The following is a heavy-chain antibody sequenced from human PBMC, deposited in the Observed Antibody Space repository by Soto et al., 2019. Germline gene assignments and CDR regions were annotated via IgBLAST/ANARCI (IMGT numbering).Heavy chain of an antibody. J-gene: IGHJ4*02. CDR3: AKDRSPLDTAMVTGDY. D-gene: IGHD5-18*01. CDR1: GFTFSSYD. V-gene: IGHV3-23*01. CDR2: ISGSGGST. Sequence: GGSLRLSCAASGFTFSSYDMRWVRQAPGKGLEWVSTISGSGGSTYYADSVKGRFTVSRDNTRNTLYLQMNSLRAEDTAVYYCAKDRSPLDTAMVTGDYWGQGTLVTVSS.